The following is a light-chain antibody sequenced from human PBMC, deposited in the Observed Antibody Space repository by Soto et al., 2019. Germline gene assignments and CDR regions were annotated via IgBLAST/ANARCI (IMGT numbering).Light chain of an antibody. CDR3: AAWDDKLNGPR. J-gene: IGLJ3*02. V-gene: IGLV1-44*01. CDR2: SDD. CDR1: NSNIGRYS. Sequence: QSALTQPPSLSGTPGQRGTISCSGSNSNIGRYSVNWYQHFPGTAPKILIYSDDERPSGVPDRFPGSKSGTSASLAISRLQAEDEGEYYGAAWDDKLNGPRFGGGTKLTVL.